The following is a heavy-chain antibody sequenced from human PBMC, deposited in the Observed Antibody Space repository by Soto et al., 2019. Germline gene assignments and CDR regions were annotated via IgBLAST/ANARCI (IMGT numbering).Heavy chain of an antibody. CDR1: GYSFANYW. V-gene: IGHV5-10-1*01. CDR3: ARHPYIGGLDV. J-gene: IGHJ6*02. CDR2: FNPSDSYT. D-gene: IGHD2-15*01. Sequence: GESLKISCQGSGYSFANYWISWVRQMPGKGLEWMGRFNPSDSYTDYNPSFQGHVTISADKSISTACVQWSSLKASDTAMYFCARHPYIGGLDVWGQGTAVTVS.